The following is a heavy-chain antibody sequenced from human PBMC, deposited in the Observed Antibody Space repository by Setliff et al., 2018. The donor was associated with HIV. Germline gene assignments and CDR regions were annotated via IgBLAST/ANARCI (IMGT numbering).Heavy chain of an antibody. J-gene: IGHJ6*03. D-gene: IGHD2-2*01. V-gene: IGHV4-59*11. CDR1: GGSISGHY. Sequence: SETLSLTCTVSGGSISGHYWSWIRQPPGKGLEWIAYIFYTGSANYNPSLKSRVTISVDTSKNQFFLKLSSVTAADTAVYYCVRGYCSSTTCYDDYYYMDVWGKGSTVTVSS. CDR3: VRGYCSSTTCYDDYYYMDV. CDR2: IFYTGSA.